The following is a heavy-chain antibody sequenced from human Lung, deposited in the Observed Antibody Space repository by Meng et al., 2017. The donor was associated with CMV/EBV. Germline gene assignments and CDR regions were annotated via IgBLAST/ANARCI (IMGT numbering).Heavy chain of an antibody. J-gene: IGHJ4*02. CDR3: AKDPNPHYYDSSGLDY. D-gene: IGHD3-22*01. V-gene: IGHV3-30*02. Sequence: GGSLRLSCAASGFTFSSYGMHWVRQAPGKGLEWVAFIRYDGSNKYYADSVKGRFTISRDNSKNTLYLQMNSLRAEDMAVYYCAKDPNPHYYDSSGLDYWGQGTLVTVSS. CDR1: GFTFSSYG. CDR2: IRYDGSNK.